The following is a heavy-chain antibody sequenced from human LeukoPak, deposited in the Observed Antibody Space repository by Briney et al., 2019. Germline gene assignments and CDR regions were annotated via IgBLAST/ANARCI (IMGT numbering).Heavy chain of an antibody. V-gene: IGHV3-7*05. J-gene: IGHJ4*02. Sequence: GGSLRLSCAASGFTFSNYWMSWVRQAPGKGLEWVANIKQDGSEKYYVDSVKGRFTISRDDARNSVFLQMNSLRADDTAVYYCTRVSLSGEGDYWGQGTLVTVSS. D-gene: IGHD1-26*01. CDR3: TRVSLSGEGDY. CDR1: GFTFSNYW. CDR2: IKQDGSEK.